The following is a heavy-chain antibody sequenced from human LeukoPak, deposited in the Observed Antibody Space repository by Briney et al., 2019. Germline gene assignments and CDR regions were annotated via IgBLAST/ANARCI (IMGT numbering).Heavy chain of an antibody. CDR3: ARAQGYFDC. CDR2: IGVGGTT. J-gene: IGHJ5*01. D-gene: IGHD3-22*01. Sequence: GGSLRLSCAASGFTFSNYGMNWVRQAPGKGLGWVSGIGVGGTTYYADSVKGRFTISRDTSKNTLYLQMNSLRAEYTAVYYYARAQGYFDCWGQGTLVTVSS. CDR1: GFTFSNYG. V-gene: IGHV3-23*01.